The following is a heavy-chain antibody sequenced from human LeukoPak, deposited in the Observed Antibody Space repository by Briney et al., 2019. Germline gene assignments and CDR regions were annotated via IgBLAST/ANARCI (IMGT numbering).Heavy chain of an antibody. CDR1: GGTFSSYA. CDR2: IIPILGIA. J-gene: IGHJ4*02. CDR3: ARAPDSSGIGY. D-gene: IGHD6-19*01. V-gene: IGHV1-69*04. Sequence: SVKVSCKASGGTFSSYAISWVRQAPGQGLEWVGRIIPILGIANYAQKFQGRVTITADKSTSTAYMELSSLRSEDTAVYYCARAPDSSGIGYWGQGTLVTVSS.